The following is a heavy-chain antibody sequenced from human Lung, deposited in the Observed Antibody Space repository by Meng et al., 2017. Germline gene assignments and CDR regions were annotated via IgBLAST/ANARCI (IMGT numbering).Heavy chain of an antibody. D-gene: IGHD6-25*01. CDR2: MNPKSGDT. Sequence: VRVRRYGAEVNKQGAPVKVSCKPSVSNFPYYNIHWVRQAPGQGLEWMGRMNPKSGDTHYAQKFQARVTMTGDTSISTAYMELSGLRSDDTAMYYCARDEDISAAGKLFGDYWGQGTLVTVSS. V-gene: IGHV1-2*06. CDR1: VSNFPYYN. CDR3: ARDEDISAAGKLFGDY. J-gene: IGHJ4*02.